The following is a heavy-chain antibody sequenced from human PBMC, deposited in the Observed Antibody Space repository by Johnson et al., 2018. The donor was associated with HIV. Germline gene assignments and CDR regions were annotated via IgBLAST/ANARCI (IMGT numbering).Heavy chain of an antibody. CDR2: ISSSGSTI. Sequence: QVLLVESGGGLVQPGRSRRVSCAASGFTFSDYYMSWIRQAPGKGLEWVSYISSSGSTIYYADSVQGRFTISRDNAKNSLYLQMNSLRAEDTAVYYCANGPIYGGAFDIWGQGTMVTVSS. D-gene: IGHD3-10*02. CDR3: ANGPIYGGAFDI. J-gene: IGHJ3*02. CDR1: GFTFSDYY. V-gene: IGHV3-11*04.